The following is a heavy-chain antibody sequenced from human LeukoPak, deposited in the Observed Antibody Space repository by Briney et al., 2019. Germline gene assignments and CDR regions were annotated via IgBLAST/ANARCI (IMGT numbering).Heavy chain of an antibody. Sequence: GGSLRLSCAASGFTVSSSYMSWVRQAPGKGLEWVSVIYSGGSTYYADSVKGRFTISRDNSKNTLYLQMNSLRAEDTAVYYCARDSLVATHYWGQGTLVTVSS. D-gene: IGHD5-12*01. CDR3: ARDSLVATHY. CDR2: IYSGGST. CDR1: GFTVSSSY. J-gene: IGHJ4*02. V-gene: IGHV3-66*01.